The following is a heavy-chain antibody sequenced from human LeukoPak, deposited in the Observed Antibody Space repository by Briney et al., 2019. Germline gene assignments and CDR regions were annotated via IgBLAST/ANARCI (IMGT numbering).Heavy chain of an antibody. CDR1: GGTFSSYA. CDR3: ARGSIVGATFDY. Sequence: ASVKVSCKASGGTFSSYAISWVRQAPEQGLEWMGRIIPILGIANYAQKFQGRVTITADKSTSTAYMELSSLRSEDTAVYYCARGSIVGATFDYWGQGTLVTVSS. D-gene: IGHD1-26*01. V-gene: IGHV1-69*04. J-gene: IGHJ4*02. CDR2: IIPILGIA.